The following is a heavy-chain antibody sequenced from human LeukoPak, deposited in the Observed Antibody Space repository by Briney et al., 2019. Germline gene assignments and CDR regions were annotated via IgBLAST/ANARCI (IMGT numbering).Heavy chain of an antibody. J-gene: IGHJ4*02. CDR2: INPNSGGT. CDR3: ARGGDSSGYYLEQVDY. V-gene: IGHV1-2*02. Sequence: ASVKVFCKASGYTFTGYYMHWVRQAPGQGLEWMGWINPNSGGTNYAQKFQGRVTMTRDTSISTAYMELSRLRSDDTAVYYCARGGDSSGYYLEQVDYWGQGTLVTVSS. CDR1: GYTFTGYY. D-gene: IGHD3-22*01.